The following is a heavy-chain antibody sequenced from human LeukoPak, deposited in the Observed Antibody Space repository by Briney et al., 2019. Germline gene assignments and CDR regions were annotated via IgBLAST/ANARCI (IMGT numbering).Heavy chain of an antibody. D-gene: IGHD6-6*01. CDR2: INPNSGGT. V-gene: IGHV1-2*06. Sequence: ASVKVSCKASGYTFTGYYMHWVRQAPGQGPEWMGRINPNSGGTNYAQKFQGRVTMTRDTSISTAYMELSRLRSDDTAVYYCARGRSSSGYFDYWGQGTLVTVSS. J-gene: IGHJ4*02. CDR3: ARGRSSSGYFDY. CDR1: GYTFTGYY.